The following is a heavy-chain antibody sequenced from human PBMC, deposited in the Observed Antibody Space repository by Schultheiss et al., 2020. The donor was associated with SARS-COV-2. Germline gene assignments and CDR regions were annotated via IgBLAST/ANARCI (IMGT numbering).Heavy chain of an antibody. J-gene: IGHJ3*02. V-gene: IGHV4-4*07. CDR1: GGSISSYY. Sequence: SETLSLTCTVSGGSISSYYWSWIRQPPGKGLEWIGSIYTSGSTNYNPSLKSRVTMSVDTSKNQFSLKLSSVTAADTAVYYCARVIDSSGYYRDAFDIWGQGTMVTVSS. CDR3: ARVIDSSGYYRDAFDI. CDR2: IYTSGST. D-gene: IGHD3-22*01.